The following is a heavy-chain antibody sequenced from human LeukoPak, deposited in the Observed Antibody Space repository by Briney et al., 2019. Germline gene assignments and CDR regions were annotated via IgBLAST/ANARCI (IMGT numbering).Heavy chain of an antibody. D-gene: IGHD6-19*01. V-gene: IGHV3-30*04. J-gene: IGHJ4*02. CDR1: GFTFRSYA. CDR3: ARGVRIAVAGNINY. Sequence: GRSLRLSCAASGFTFRSYAMHWVRQAPGKGLEWEAAISYDGSNKKYADSVKGRFTISRDNSKNTLYLQMNSLRAEDTAVYYCARGVRIAVAGNINYWGQGTLVTVSS. CDR2: ISYDGSNK.